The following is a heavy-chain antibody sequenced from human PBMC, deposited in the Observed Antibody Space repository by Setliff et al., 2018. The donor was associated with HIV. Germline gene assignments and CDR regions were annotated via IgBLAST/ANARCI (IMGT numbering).Heavy chain of an antibody. CDR3: ARGVHSGGSGWYNWYFDL. J-gene: IGHJ2*01. CDR1: GGTFSRHA. CDR2: IIPIFDTA. V-gene: IGHV1-69*06. D-gene: IGHD6-19*01. Sequence: SVKVSCKASGGTFSRHAFSWVRQAPGQGLEWMGGIIPIFDTANYAQKFQGRVTITADKSTNTGYMELNSLRSEDTAMYYCARGVHSGGSGWYNWYFDLWGRGALVTVSS.